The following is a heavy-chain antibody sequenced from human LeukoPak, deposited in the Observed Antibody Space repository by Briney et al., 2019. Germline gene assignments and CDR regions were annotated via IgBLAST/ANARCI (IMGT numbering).Heavy chain of an antibody. J-gene: IGHJ5*02. CDR3: ARGEKFHRYNWFDP. V-gene: IGHV3-21*01. Sequence: GGSLRPSCAASGFTFSSYAMSWVRQAPGKGLEWVSSISSSSYIYYADSVKGRFTISRDNAKNSLYLQMNSLRAEDTAVYYCARGEKFHRYNWFDPWGQGTLVTVSS. CDR1: GFTFSSYA. CDR2: ISSSSYI.